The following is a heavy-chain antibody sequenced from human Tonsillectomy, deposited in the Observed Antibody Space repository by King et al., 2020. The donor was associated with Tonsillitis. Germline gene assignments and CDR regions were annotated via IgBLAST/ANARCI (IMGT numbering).Heavy chain of an antibody. CDR2: ISYDGSNK. Sequence: VQLVESGGGVVQPGRSLRLSCAASGFTFSSYAMHWVRQAPGKGLEWVAVISYDGSNKYYADSVKGRFTISRDNSKNTLYLQMNSLRAEDTAVYYCARDLSTYGYSRYYYGMDVWGQGTTVTVSS. V-gene: IGHV3-30*04. CDR3: ARDLSTYGYSRYYYGMDV. J-gene: IGHJ6*02. CDR1: GFTFSSYA. D-gene: IGHD5-18*01.